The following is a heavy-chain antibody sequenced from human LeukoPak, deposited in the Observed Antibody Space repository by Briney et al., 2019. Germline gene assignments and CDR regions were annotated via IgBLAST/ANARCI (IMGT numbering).Heavy chain of an antibody. CDR2: IKQDGSEK. CDR3: ARGQTPGIAVAGTDDY. CDR1: GFTFSSYW. D-gene: IGHD6-19*01. J-gene: IGHJ4*02. V-gene: IGHV3-7*01. Sequence: GGSLRLSCAASGFTFSSYWMSWVRQAPGKGLEWVANIKQDGSEKYYVDSVKGRFTISRDNAKNSLYLQMNSLRAEDTAVYYCARGQTPGIAVAGTDDYWGQGTLVTVSS.